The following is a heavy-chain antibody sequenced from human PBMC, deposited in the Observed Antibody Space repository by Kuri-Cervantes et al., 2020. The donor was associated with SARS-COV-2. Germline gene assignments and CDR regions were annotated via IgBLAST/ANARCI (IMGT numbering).Heavy chain of an antibody. Sequence: SETLSLTCTVSGSSISSGYYWGWSRQPPGKGLEWIGEINHSGSTNYNPSLKSRFTVSVDTSKNQFSLKLSSVTAADTAVYYCARRAAAGSSGACDIWGQGTMVTVSS. CDR3: ARRAAAGSSGACDI. D-gene: IGHD6-13*01. CDR1: GSSISSGYY. J-gene: IGHJ3*02. V-gene: IGHV4-38-2*02. CDR2: INHSGST.